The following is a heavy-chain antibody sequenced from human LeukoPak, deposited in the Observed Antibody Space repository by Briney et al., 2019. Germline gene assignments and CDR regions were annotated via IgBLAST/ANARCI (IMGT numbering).Heavy chain of an antibody. Sequence: SETLSLTCSVSGGSITSYYWSWIRQPPGKGLEWIGLVSDGGSTNYSPSLKSRVSISVDTSKNQFSLKLNSVTAADTAVYFCARASTTFDDWGQGTLVTVSS. V-gene: IGHV4-4*07. CDR1: GGSITSYY. CDR2: VSDGGST. CDR3: ARASTTFDD. J-gene: IGHJ4*02. D-gene: IGHD1-14*01.